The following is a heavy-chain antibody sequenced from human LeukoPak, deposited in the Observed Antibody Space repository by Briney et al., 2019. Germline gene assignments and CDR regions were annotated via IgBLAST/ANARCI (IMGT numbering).Heavy chain of an antibody. CDR3: ARGYCSSTSCPKAYYFDY. CDR2: INSDGSST. J-gene: IGHJ4*02. CDR1: GFTFSSYW. Sequence: PGGSLRLSCAASGFTFSSYWMHWVRQAPGKGLVWVSRINSDGSSTSYADSVKGRFTISRDNAKNTLYLQMNSLRAEDTAVYYCARGYCSSTSCPKAYYFDYWGQETLVTVSS. V-gene: IGHV3-74*01. D-gene: IGHD2-2*01.